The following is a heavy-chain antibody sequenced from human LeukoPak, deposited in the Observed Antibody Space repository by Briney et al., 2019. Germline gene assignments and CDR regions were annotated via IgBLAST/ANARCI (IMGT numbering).Heavy chain of an antibody. J-gene: IGHJ4*02. CDR2: ISYDGSNK. D-gene: IGHD6-13*01. V-gene: IGHV3-30*03. Sequence: GRSLRLSCAASGFTFSSYGMHWVRQAPGKGLEWVAVISYDGSNKYYADSVKGRFTISRDNSKNTLYLQMNSLRAEDTAVYYCARDILATSIAAPYYWGQGTLVTVSS. CDR3: ARDILATSIAAPYY. CDR1: GFTFSSYG.